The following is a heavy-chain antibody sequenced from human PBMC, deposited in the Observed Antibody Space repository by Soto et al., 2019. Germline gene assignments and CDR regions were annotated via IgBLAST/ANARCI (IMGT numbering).Heavy chain of an antibody. CDR1: GFTFSSYG. Sequence: PGGSLRLSCAASGFTFSSYGMHWVRQAPGKGLEWVAVIWYDGSNKYYADSVKGRFTISRDNSKNTLYLQMNSLRAEDTAVYYCAREMRVGYSGYDYVDYWGQGTLVTVSS. D-gene: IGHD5-12*01. CDR3: AREMRVGYSGYDYVDY. CDR2: IWYDGSNK. V-gene: IGHV3-33*01. J-gene: IGHJ4*02.